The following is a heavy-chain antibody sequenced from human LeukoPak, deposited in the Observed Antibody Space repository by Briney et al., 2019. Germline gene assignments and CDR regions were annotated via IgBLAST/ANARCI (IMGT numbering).Heavy chain of an antibody. Sequence: GGSLRLSCAACGFTVSSNYMSWVRQAPGKGVEWVSVIYSGGSTYYADSVKGRFTISRDNSKNTLYLQMNSLRAEDTAVYYCATLYSSSWYPFDIWGQGTMVTVSS. V-gene: IGHV3-53*01. J-gene: IGHJ3*02. CDR1: GFTVSSNY. CDR2: IYSGGST. D-gene: IGHD6-13*01. CDR3: ATLYSSSWYPFDI.